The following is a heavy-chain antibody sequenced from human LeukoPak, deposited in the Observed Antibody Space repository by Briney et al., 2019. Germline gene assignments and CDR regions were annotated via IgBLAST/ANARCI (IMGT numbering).Heavy chain of an antibody. J-gene: IGHJ4*02. CDR1: GFIFSAYN. D-gene: IGHD2-15*01. CDR3: ARAPGCSGGRCYSGVFHFDY. Sequence: GGSLRLSCAASGFIFSAYNLNWVRQAPGKGLEWVSHISSSSGTIYYADSVKGRFTVSRDNAKNSLYLQMNSLRAEDTALYYCARAPGCSGGRCYSGVFHFDYWGQGSLVTVSS. V-gene: IGHV3-48*01. CDR2: ISSSSGTI.